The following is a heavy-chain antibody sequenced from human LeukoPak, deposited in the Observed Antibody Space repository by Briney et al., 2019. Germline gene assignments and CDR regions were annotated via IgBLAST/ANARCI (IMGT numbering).Heavy chain of an antibody. V-gene: IGHV3-30*02. J-gene: IGHJ4*02. CDR3: ARESIAGRTFDY. CDR2: IRYDGSNK. CDR1: GFTFSSYG. D-gene: IGHD6-6*01. Sequence: GGSLRLSCAASGFTFSSYGIHWVRQAPGKGLEWVAFIRYDGSNKYYADSVKGRFSISRDNSKNTLYLQMNSLSTADTDVYCCARESIAGRTFDYWGQGTMVTVSS.